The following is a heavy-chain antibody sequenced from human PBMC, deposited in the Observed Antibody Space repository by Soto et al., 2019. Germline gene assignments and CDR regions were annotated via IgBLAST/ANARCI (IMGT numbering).Heavy chain of an antibody. D-gene: IGHD6-19*01. CDR1: GYTFTSYG. Sequence: ASVKVSCKASGYTFTSYGISWVRQAPGQGLEWMGWISAYNGNTNYAQKLQGRVTMTTDTSTSTAYMELRSLRTDDTAVYYCASWDSSGWYYFDPWGQGTLVTVSS. CDR3: ASWDSSGWYYFDP. V-gene: IGHV1-18*01. J-gene: IGHJ4*02. CDR2: ISAYNGNT.